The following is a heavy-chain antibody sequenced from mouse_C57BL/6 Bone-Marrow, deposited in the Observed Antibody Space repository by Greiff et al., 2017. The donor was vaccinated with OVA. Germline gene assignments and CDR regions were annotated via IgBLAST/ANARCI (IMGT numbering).Heavy chain of an antibody. V-gene: IGHV1-59*01. Sequence: VQLQQPGAELVRPGTSVKLSCKASGYTFTSYWMHWVKQRSGQGLEWIGVIDPSDSYTNYNQKFKGKATLTVDTSSSTAYMQLSSLTSEDSAVYYCAKLGRAYWGQGTLVTVSA. D-gene: IGHD4-1*01. CDR2: IDPSDSYT. J-gene: IGHJ3*01. CDR3: AKLGRAY. CDR1: GYTFTSYW.